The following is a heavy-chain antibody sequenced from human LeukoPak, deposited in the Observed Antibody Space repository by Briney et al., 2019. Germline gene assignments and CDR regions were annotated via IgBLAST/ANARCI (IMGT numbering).Heavy chain of an antibody. J-gene: IGHJ4*02. V-gene: IGHV3-23*01. D-gene: IGHD6-13*01. CDR2: ISSSGSGGNT. Sequence: GGSLRLSCVASGVTLSNYAMSWARQAPGKGLEWVSGISSSGSGGNTYYADSVKGRFTISRDNSKNTLYLQMNSLRAEDTAVYYCATGSSWSYFDYWGQGTLVTVSS. CDR3: ATGSSWSYFDY. CDR1: GVTLSNYA.